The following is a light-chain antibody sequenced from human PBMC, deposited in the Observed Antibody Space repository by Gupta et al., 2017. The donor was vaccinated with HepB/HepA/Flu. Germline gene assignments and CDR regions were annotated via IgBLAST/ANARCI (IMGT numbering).Light chain of an antibody. CDR2: GTN. CDR1: SPNIGSNY. CDR3: AAWDDSLRGHGV. J-gene: IGLJ3*02. V-gene: IGLV1-47*01. Sequence: QSLLTQPPSASGTPGPRVTITCSGSSPNIGSNYVNWYQQLPGTDPKLLIYGTNQRPSGVPDRFSGSKSGASASLAISGRRSEDEADYYCAAWDDSLRGHGVFGGGTKLTVL.